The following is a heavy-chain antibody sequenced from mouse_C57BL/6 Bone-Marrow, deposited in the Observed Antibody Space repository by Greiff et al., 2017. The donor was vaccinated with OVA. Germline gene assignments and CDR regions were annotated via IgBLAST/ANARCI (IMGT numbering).Heavy chain of an antibody. D-gene: IGHD2-1*01. CDR1: GYTFTDYY. Sequence: EVKLQQSGPELVKPGASVKISCKASGYTFTDYYMNWVKQSHGKSLEWIGAINPNNGGTSYHQKFKGKATLTVDKYSSTAYMELRSLTSEDSAVYYCARYRKPECNYVNYFDYWGQGTTLTVSS. J-gene: IGHJ2*01. CDR3: ARYRKPECNYVNYFDY. V-gene: IGHV1-26*01. CDR2: INPNNGGT.